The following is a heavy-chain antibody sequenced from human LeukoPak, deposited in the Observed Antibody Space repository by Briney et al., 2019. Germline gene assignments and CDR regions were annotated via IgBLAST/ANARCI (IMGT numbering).Heavy chain of an antibody. CDR1: GFTFSSYA. J-gene: IGHJ4*02. CDR3: ARDLHCSSGWFNFDY. D-gene: IGHD6-19*01. CDR2: ISYDGSNK. V-gene: IGHV3-30-3*01. Sequence: GGSLRLSCAASGFTFSSYAMHWVRQAPGKVLEWVAVISYDGSNKYYADSVKGRFTISRDNSKNTLYLQMNSLRAEDTAVYYCARDLHCSSGWFNFDYWGQGTLVTVSS.